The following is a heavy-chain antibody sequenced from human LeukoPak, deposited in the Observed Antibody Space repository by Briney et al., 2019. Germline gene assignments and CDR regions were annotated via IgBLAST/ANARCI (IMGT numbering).Heavy chain of an antibody. J-gene: IGHJ4*02. Sequence: GGSLKLSCAASGFTFSSYDMYWVRQATGQGLEWVSAISGSGGSTYYADSVKGRFTISRGNSKNTLYLQMNSLRAEDTAVYYCAKSPPTDIVATIPYYFDYWGQGTLVTVSS. CDR2: ISGSGGST. V-gene: IGHV3-23*01. D-gene: IGHD5-12*01. CDR3: AKSPPTDIVATIPYYFDY. CDR1: GFTFSSYD.